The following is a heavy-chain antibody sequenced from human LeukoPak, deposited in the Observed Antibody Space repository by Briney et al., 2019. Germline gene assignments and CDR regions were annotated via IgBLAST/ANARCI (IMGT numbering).Heavy chain of an antibody. CDR3: AREFRKPSTGD. J-gene: IGHJ4*02. V-gene: IGHV3-74*01. CDR1: GLTFSSYW. D-gene: IGHD1-14*01. Sequence: PGGSLRLSCAASGLTFSSYWMHWLRQAPGKGLVWVSRINSDGSGTTYAGSVKGRFTISRDNAKNTLYLQMNSLRAEDTAVYFCAREFRKPSTGDWGQGTLVTVSS. CDR2: INSDGSGT.